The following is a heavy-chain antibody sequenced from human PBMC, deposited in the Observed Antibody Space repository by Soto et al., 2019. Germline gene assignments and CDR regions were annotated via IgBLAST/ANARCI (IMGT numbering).Heavy chain of an antibody. CDR1: GGSFSGYY. Sequence: SETLSLTCAVYGGSFSGYYWSWIRQPPGKGLEWIGEINHSGSTNYNPSLKSRVTISVDTSKNQISLKLSSVTAADTAVYYCARLTYYFWSGYNDYWGQGTLVTVSS. D-gene: IGHD3-3*01. J-gene: IGHJ4*02. CDR2: INHSGST. CDR3: ARLTYYFWSGYNDY. V-gene: IGHV4-34*01.